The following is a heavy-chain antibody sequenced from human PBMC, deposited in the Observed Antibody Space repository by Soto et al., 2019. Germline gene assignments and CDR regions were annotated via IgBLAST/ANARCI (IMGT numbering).Heavy chain of an antibody. CDR1: GFTFSSYS. CDR2: ISSSSSYI. CDR3: ARGRGSSSSFWFDP. Sequence: GGSLRLSCAASGFTFSSYSMNWVRQAPGKGLEWVSSISSSSSYIYYADSVKGRFTVSRDNAKNSLYLQMNSLRAEDTAVYYCARGRGSSSSFWFDPWGQGTLVTVSS. D-gene: IGHD6-6*01. V-gene: IGHV3-21*01. J-gene: IGHJ5*02.